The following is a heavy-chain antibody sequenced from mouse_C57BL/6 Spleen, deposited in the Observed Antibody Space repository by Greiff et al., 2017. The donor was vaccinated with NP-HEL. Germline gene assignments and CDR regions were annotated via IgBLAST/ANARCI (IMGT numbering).Heavy chain of an antibody. CDR2: IWSGGST. Sequence: QVQLKQSGPGLVQPSQSLSITCTVSGFSLTSYGVHWVRQSPGKGLEWLGVIWSGGSTDYNAAFISRLSISKDNSKSQVFFKMNSLQADDTAIYYCARNTLAYYSNYGYAMDFWGQGTSVTVSS. CDR3: ARNTLAYYSNYGYAMDF. D-gene: IGHD2-5*01. V-gene: IGHV2-2*01. J-gene: IGHJ4*01. CDR1: GFSLTSYG.